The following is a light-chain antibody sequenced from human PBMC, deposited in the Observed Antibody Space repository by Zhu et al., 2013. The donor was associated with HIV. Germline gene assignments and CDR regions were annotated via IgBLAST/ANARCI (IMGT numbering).Light chain of an antibody. J-gene: IGKJ3*01. CDR1: QSVTNSF. V-gene: IGKV3-20*01. CDR3: QQYNSYSFT. CDR2: GAS. Sequence: EIVLTQSPGTLSLSPGERATLSCRASQSVTNSFLAWYQQKPGQAPRLLIYGASTRATGIPASFSGSGSGTEFTLTISSLQSEDFATYYCQQYNSYSFTFGPGTKVDVK.